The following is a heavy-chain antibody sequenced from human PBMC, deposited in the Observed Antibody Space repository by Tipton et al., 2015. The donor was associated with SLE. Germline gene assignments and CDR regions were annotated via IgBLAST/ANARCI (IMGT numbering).Heavy chain of an antibody. D-gene: IGHD5-18*01. V-gene: IGHV4-34*01. Sequence: TLSLTCAVYGGSLSGYYWSWIRQPPGKGLEWIGEINPSGRTNYNPSIKSRVTISLDTSKTYFSLKLSSVTAADTAVYYCARYSYFAAAFDIWGQGTLVTVSS. CDR1: GGSLSGYY. CDR3: ARYSYFAAAFDI. J-gene: IGHJ3*02. CDR2: INPSGRT.